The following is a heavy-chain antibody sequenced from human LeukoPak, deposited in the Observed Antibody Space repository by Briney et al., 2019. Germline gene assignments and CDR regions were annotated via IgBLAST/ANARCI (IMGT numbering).Heavy chain of an antibody. V-gene: IGHV1-69*01. CDR3: AREDDTGRYMGDDAFDI. Sequence: GSSVKVSCKASGGTFSSYTFSWVRQAPGQGLEWMGGIIPIFGTANYAQKFQGRVTITADESTSTAYMELSSLRSEDTAVYYCAREDDTGRYMGDDAFDIWGQGTMVTVSS. CDR1: GGTFSSYT. CDR2: IIPIFGTA. D-gene: IGHD1-26*01. J-gene: IGHJ3*02.